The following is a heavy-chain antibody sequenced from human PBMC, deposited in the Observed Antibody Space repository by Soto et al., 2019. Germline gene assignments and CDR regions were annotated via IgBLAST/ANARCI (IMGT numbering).Heavy chain of an antibody. V-gene: IGHV1-69*08. CDR2: IIPALGTA. J-gene: IGHJ2*01. Sequence: QAQLVQSGAEVKKPGSSVKVSCKASGGTFSSHTFSWVRQAPGQGLEWMGRIIPALGTATYAQKIQGRVTITADESATTVYMELNTLRSEDSAVYYCARPDFGYYWYFDLWGRGTLVTVSS. D-gene: IGHD4-17*01. CDR3: ARPDFGYYWYFDL. CDR1: GGTFSSHT.